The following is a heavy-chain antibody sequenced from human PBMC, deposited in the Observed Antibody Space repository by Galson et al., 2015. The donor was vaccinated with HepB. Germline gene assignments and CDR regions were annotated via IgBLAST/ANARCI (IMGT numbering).Heavy chain of an antibody. J-gene: IGHJ4*02. Sequence: SLRLSCAASGFTFSYFAMSWVRQAPGKVLEWISAIPPCVHNTYSADSMKGRFTISRDNSRNTLFLQRNSLIAEDTAVYYCARTFYFDYWGQGTLVTVSS. V-gene: IGHV3-23*01. CDR3: ARTFYFDY. CDR2: IPPCVHNT. CDR1: GFTFSYFA.